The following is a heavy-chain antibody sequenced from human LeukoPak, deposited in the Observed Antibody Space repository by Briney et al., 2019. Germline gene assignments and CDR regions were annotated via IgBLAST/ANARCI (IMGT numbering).Heavy chain of an antibody. CDR2: IKQDGSEK. J-gene: IGHJ4*02. CDR1: GFTFSSYC. D-gene: IGHD6-13*01. V-gene: IGHV3-7*04. CDR3: ARVSIAAAGTFCYFDY. Sequence: PGGSLRLSCAAAGFTFSSYCMSWVRQAPGKGLEWVANIKQDGSEKYYVDSVKGRFTISRDNAKNSLYLQMNSLRAEDTAVYYCARVSIAAAGTFCYFDYWGQGTLVTVSS.